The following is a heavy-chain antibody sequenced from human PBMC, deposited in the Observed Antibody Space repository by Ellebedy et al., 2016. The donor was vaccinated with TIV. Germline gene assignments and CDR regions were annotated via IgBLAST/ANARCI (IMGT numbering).Heavy chain of an antibody. D-gene: IGHD3-10*01. V-gene: IGHV3-23*01. Sequence: GESLKISXVASGFTFSSYAMSWVRQAPGKGLEWVSAISGSGGSTYYADSVKGRFTISRDNAKNSLYLQMNSLRAEDTAVYYCARKWRYGSGSYYPFDYWGQGTLVTVSS. J-gene: IGHJ4*02. CDR1: GFTFSSYA. CDR2: ISGSGGST. CDR3: ARKWRYGSGSYYPFDY.